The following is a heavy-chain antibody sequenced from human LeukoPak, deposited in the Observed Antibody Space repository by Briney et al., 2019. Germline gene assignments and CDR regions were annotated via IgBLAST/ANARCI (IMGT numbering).Heavy chain of an antibody. Sequence: SGPALVKPTQTLTLTCTFSGFSLSTSGMRVRWIRQPPGKALEWLARIDWDDDKFYSTSLKTRLTISKDTSKNQVVLTMTNMDPVDTATHYCAREGGIMITFGGVIEPYYFDYWGQGTLVTVSS. CDR2: IDWDDDK. D-gene: IGHD3-16*02. J-gene: IGHJ4*02. CDR1: GFSLSTSGMR. CDR3: AREGGIMITFGGVIEPYYFDY. V-gene: IGHV2-70*04.